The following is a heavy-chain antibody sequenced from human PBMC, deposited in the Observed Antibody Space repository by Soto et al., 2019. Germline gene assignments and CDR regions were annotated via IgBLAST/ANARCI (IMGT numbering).Heavy chain of an antibody. Sequence: QVQLVQSGAEVKKPGASVKVSCKAYGYTFTSYDINWVRQAPGQGLEWVGWMTPNSGYTGYAQKLQGRVTMTRDTSTSTAYLELSSLTSDDTAVYYCARNLYATGSFDHWGQGTLVIVSS. CDR3: ARNLYATGSFDH. CDR1: GYTFTSYD. V-gene: IGHV1-8*02. CDR2: MTPNSGYT. J-gene: IGHJ5*02. D-gene: IGHD3-10*01.